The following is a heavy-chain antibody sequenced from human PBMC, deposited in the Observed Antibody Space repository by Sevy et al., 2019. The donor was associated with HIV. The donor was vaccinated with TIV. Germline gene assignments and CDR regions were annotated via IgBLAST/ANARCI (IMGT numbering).Heavy chain of an antibody. J-gene: IGHJ5*02. CDR3: ARVDANYDKGFDP. Sequence: LSLTCAVSGGSISSSNWWSWVRQAPGKGLEWVSYISSSGSIIYYADSVKGRFTISRDNAKNSLYMQMNSLRAEDTAVYYCARVDANYDKGFDPWGQGTLVTVSS. D-gene: IGHD3-22*01. CDR2: ISSSGSII. CDR1: GGSISSSN. V-gene: IGHV3-48*03.